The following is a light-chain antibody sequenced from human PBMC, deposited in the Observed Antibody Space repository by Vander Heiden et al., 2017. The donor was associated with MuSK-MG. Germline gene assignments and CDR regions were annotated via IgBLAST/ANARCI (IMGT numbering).Light chain of an antibody. CDR3: CSSAGSYTLV. Sequence: APVTQPRPGSGSPGQSVTIPCSGTSSDVGCYNHLSWYQQHPGKAPHLIIYDVITRPSGVPDRFSASKSDNTASLTISGLQAEDEAGYYCCSSAGSYTLVFGGGTKLTVL. J-gene: IGLJ3*02. V-gene: IGLV2-11*01. CDR1: SSDVGCYNH. CDR2: DVI.